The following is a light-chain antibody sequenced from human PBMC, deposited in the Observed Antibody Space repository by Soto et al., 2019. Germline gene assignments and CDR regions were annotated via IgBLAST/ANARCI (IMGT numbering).Light chain of an antibody. Sequence: EIVLTQSPATLSLAPGDRANLSCRASQSVSTKNLAWYQQKPGQAPRLLIFGASSRATGISDRFSGSGSGTDFSLTISRLEPEAFAVYYCQQFGSSPPYTFGQGTKVEIK. V-gene: IGKV3-20*01. J-gene: IGKJ2*01. CDR2: GAS. CDR3: QQFGSSPPYT. CDR1: QSVSTKN.